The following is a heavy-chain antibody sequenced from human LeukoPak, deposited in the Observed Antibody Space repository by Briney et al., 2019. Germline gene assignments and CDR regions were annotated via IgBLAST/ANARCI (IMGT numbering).Heavy chain of an antibody. D-gene: IGHD6-13*01. Sequence: GGSLRLSCAASGFTFNNYAMTWVRQAPGKGLEWVSTISGGGGSTYYADSVKGRFTISRDNSKNTLYLQMNSLRAEDTAVYYCARDQDVAAAGTWGSLDYWGQGTLVTVSS. CDR3: ARDQDVAAAGTWGSLDY. J-gene: IGHJ4*02. CDR1: GFTFNNYA. CDR2: ISGGGGST. V-gene: IGHV3-23*01.